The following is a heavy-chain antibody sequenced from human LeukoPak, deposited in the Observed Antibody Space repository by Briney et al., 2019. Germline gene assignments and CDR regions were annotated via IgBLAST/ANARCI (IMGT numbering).Heavy chain of an antibody. CDR1: GGSISSYY. V-gene: IGHV4-59*01. CDR3: ARDMGTPFDY. J-gene: IGHJ4*02. Sequence: PSETLSLTCTVSGGSISSYYWSWIRQPPGKGLEWIGCIYYSGSTNHNPSLKSRVTISVDTSKNQFSLKLSSVTAADTAVYYCARDMGTPFDYWGQGTQVTVSS. D-gene: IGHD1-1*01. CDR2: IYYSGST.